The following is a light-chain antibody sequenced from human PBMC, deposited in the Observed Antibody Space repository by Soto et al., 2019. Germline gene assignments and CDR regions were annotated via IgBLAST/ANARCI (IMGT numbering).Light chain of an antibody. V-gene: IGKV3-11*01. CDR1: QTVGSY. Sequence: EIVLTQSPATLSLSPGERATLSCRASQTVGSYLAWFQQTPGQAPRLLIYDTSNRATGIPARFSGSGSGTDFTLTISSLETEDFAVYYCQRYNNWPLTFGGGTKVDTK. J-gene: IGKJ4*01. CDR2: DTS. CDR3: QRYNNWPLT.